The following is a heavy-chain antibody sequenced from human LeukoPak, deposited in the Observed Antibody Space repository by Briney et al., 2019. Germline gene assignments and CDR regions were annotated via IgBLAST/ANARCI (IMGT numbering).Heavy chain of an antibody. Sequence: SETLSLTCTVSGYSISSGYYWGWIRPPPGKGLEWIGSIYHSGSTYYNPSLKSRVTISVDTSKNQFSLKLSSVTAADTAVYYCAINYDILTGLDYWGQGTLVTVSS. V-gene: IGHV4-38-2*02. D-gene: IGHD3-9*01. J-gene: IGHJ4*02. CDR2: IYHSGST. CDR3: AINYDILTGLDY. CDR1: GYSISSGYY.